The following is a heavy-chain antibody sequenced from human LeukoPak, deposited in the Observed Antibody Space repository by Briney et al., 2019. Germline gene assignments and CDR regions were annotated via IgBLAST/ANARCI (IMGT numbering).Heavy chain of an antibody. V-gene: IGHV4-34*01. Sequence: SETLSLTCAVYGGSFSGYYWSWIRQPPGKGLEWIGEINHSGSTNYNPSLKSRVTISVDTSKNQFSLKLSSVTAADTAVYYCARHVYSSSWYIYYYGMDVWGQGTTITVSS. CDR2: INHSGST. D-gene: IGHD6-13*01. CDR3: ARHVYSSSWYIYYYGMDV. J-gene: IGHJ6*02. CDR1: GGSFSGYY.